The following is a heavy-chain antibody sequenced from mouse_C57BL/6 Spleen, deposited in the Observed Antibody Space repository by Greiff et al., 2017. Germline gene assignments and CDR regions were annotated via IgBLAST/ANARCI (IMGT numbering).Heavy chain of an antibody. Sequence: EVKVEESGGGLVQPGGSLSLSCAASGFTFTDYYMSWVRQPPGKALEWLGFIRNKANGYTTEYSASVKGRFTISRDNSQSILYLQMNALRAEDSATYYCARYIGSIRAMDYWGQGTSVTVSS. D-gene: IGHD1-1*01. CDR1: GFTFTDYY. CDR3: ARYIGSIRAMDY. J-gene: IGHJ4*01. CDR2: IRNKANGYTT. V-gene: IGHV7-3*01.